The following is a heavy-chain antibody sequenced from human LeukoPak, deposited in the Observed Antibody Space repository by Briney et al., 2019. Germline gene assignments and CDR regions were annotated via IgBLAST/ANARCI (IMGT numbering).Heavy chain of an antibody. D-gene: IGHD2-21*01. Sequence: GGSLRLSCSVSGITLSNYGMSWVRQARGKGLEWVAGITGSGGGTNYADCVKRRVTISRDNPKNTVYLQMNSLRANDKAVYFCATRGDVIRVNLVGFHKEAYYFDSWGQGALVTVSS. V-gene: IGHV3-23*01. CDR1: GITLSNYG. CDR3: ATRGDVIRVNLVGFHKEAYYFDS. J-gene: IGHJ4*02. CDR2: ITGSGGGT.